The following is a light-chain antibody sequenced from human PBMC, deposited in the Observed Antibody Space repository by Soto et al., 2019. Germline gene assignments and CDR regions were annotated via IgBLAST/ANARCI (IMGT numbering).Light chain of an antibody. V-gene: IGKV1-9*01. Sequence: DIQLTQSPSSLSASVGDRVTISCRASQGITRSLAWYQQKPGKAPKLLIFAASALQSGVPSRFSGSGSGTDFNLTISSLQPEDFATYYCQQLTSYPLTFGGGXXVEIK. J-gene: IGKJ4*01. CDR1: QGITRS. CDR2: AAS. CDR3: QQLTSYPLT.